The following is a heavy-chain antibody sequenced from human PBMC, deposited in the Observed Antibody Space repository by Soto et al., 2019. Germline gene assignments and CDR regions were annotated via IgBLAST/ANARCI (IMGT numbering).Heavy chain of an antibody. CDR1: GGTFNSYT. CDR2: IIPFLGLA. V-gene: IGHV1-69*02. Sequence: QVQLVQSGAEVKKPGSSVKVSCKSSGGTFNSYTFSWVRQAPGQGLEWMGRIIPFLGLANYAQKFQDRLTSTADASTTTAYMELYSLRSVDTAVYYWASSLGDCPTTRCYRHFDYWGRGTLVTVSS. D-gene: IGHD2-2*01. CDR3: ASSLGDCPTTRCYRHFDY. J-gene: IGHJ4*02.